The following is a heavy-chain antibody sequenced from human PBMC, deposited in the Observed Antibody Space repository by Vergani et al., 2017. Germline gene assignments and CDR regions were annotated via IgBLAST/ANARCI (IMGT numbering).Heavy chain of an antibody. J-gene: IGHJ4*02. Sequence: QVHLVESGGGVVQPGRSLTLSCVASGFSFRGHGMHWVRQAPGKGLEWVAMISYDGDRRDYGDFAKGRFTISRDSSKTVYLQMNSLRVEDTAMYFCARRGSGSFRGEYYFDHWGQGTLVAVSS. CDR3: ARRGSGSFRGEYYFDH. CDR2: ISYDGDRR. V-gene: IGHV3-30*03. D-gene: IGHD1-26*01. CDR1: GFSFRGHG.